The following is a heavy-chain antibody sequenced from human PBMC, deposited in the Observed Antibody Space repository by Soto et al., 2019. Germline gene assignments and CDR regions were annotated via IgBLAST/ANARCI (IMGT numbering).Heavy chain of an antibody. CDR3: AKGRPSGGYYYVEAFDI. CDR1: GFTFNTYA. CDR2: ISDSGRSI. Sequence: PGGSLRLSCAASGFTFNTYAMIWVRQAPGKGLEWVSIISDSGRSIYNADSVKGRFAISRDNSKNMLYLQMNSLRGEDTAVYFCAKGRPSGGYYYVEAFDIWGQGSMVTVSS. D-gene: IGHD3-16*01. V-gene: IGHV3-23*01. J-gene: IGHJ3*02.